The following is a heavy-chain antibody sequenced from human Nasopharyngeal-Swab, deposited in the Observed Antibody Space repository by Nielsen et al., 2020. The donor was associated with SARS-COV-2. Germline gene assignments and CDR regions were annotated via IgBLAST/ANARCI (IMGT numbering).Heavy chain of an antibody. D-gene: IGHD3-22*01. CDR3: ARPQGFYDSGTYYFHFDY. CDR2: IYPADSDT. CDR1: GYSFSGYW. Sequence: GESLKISCKASGYSFSGYWIGWVRQMPGKGPEWMGIIYPADSDTKYSPSFQGQVTISADKSISTAYLQWSSLKASDTAIYYCARPQGFYDSGTYYFHFDYWGHGTLVTVSS. V-gene: IGHV5-51*01. J-gene: IGHJ4*01.